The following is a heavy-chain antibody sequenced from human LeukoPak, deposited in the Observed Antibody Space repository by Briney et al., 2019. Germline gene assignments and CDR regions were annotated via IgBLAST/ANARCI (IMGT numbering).Heavy chain of an antibody. D-gene: IGHD5-18*01. V-gene: IGHV3-21*01. CDR1: GFPFSSYS. J-gene: IGHJ4*02. CDR3: AREGYSSSEDYFDY. Sequence: GGSLRLSFAASGFPFSSYSMNWVRQAPGKGLEWVSSISSSSSYIYYSDSVKGRFTISRDNAKNSLYLQMNSLRAEDTVVYYGAREGYSSSEDYFDYWGQGTLVTVSS. CDR2: ISSSSSYI.